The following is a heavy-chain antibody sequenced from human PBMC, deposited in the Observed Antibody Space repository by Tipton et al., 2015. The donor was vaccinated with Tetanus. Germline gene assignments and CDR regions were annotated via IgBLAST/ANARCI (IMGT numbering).Heavy chain of an antibody. Sequence: TLSLTCTVSGDSITSSHYYWGWVRQTPGKGLEWIGSIYYSGSTYDSPSLKSRVTISVDTSKNQFSLELNSVTAADTAVYYCARAAKDSIDLIRGTAPNWFGPWGQGILVTVSS. CDR2: IYYSGST. J-gene: IGHJ5*02. V-gene: IGHV4-39*01. CDR3: ARAAKDSIDLIRGTAPNWFGP. CDR1: GDSITSSHYY. D-gene: IGHD3-10*01.